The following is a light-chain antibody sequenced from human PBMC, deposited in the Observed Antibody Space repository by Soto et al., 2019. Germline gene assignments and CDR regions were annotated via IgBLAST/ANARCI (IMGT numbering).Light chain of an antibody. CDR1: SGHSNYA. Sequence: QAVVTQSPSASASLGASVKLTCTLSSGHSNYAIAWHQQQSEKGPRYLMKLNSDGSHSKGDGIHDRFSGSSSGAERYLTISLLQSEDEADYYCQTWGSGILVFGGGTQLTVL. J-gene: IGLJ2*01. V-gene: IGLV4-69*01. CDR2: LNSDGSH. CDR3: QTWGSGILV.